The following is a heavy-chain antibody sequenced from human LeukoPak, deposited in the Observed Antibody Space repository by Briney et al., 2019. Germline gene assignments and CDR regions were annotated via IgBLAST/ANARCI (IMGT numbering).Heavy chain of an antibody. CDR1: GGSISSSSYY. J-gene: IGHJ4*02. CDR2: IYYSGST. D-gene: IGHD1-26*01. Sequence: PSETLSLTCTVSGGSISSSSYYWGWIRQPPGKGLEWIGSIYYSGSTYYNPSLKSRVTISVDTSKNQFSLKLSSVTAADTAVYYCARVNSGWELLTPFAFDSWGQGTLVTVSS. CDR3: ARVNSGWELLTPFAFDS. V-gene: IGHV4-39*07.